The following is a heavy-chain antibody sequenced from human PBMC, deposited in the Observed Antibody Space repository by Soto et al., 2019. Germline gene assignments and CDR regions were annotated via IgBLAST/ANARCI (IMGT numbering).Heavy chain of an antibody. J-gene: IGHJ4*02. CDR3: AREVQVHTPAFVY. V-gene: IGHV1-69*19. CDR1: GGTFNTYA. Sequence: QVQLVQSGAEMKKPGSSVKVSCQSSGGTFNTYAMNWVRQAPGQGPEWMGDISPMFGAANYAPKFQGRVTITADESTGTSYMQSSSLTSKDTALYFCAREVQVHTPAFVYWGQGTLVTVSS. D-gene: IGHD3-10*01. CDR2: ISPMFGAA.